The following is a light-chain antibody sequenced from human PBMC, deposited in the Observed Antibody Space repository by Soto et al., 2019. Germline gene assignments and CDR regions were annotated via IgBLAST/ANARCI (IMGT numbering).Light chain of an antibody. V-gene: IGKV1-5*03. CDR3: QQYNSYSEA. CDR2: KAS. J-gene: IGKJ1*01. CDR1: QSVSGW. Sequence: DIHMTQSPSTLSASVGDTVTITCRASQSVSGWLAWYQQKPGRAPKLLISKASSLEGGVPSRFSGRGSGTEFTLTISSLQPDDFATYYCQQYNSYSEAFGQGTKVDIK.